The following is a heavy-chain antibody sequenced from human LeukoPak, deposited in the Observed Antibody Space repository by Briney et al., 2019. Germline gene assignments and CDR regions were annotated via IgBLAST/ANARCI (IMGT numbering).Heavy chain of an antibody. CDR2: INHSGST. CDR3: ARNHYYDSSGPYYYGMDV. J-gene: IGHJ6*02. Sequence: SETLSLTCAVYGGSFSGYYWSWIRQPPGKGLEWIGEINHSGSTNYNPSLKSRVTISVDTSKNQFSLKLSSVTAADTAVYYCARNHYYDSSGPYYYGMDVWGQGTTVTVSS. V-gene: IGHV4-34*01. D-gene: IGHD3-22*01. CDR1: GGSFSGYY.